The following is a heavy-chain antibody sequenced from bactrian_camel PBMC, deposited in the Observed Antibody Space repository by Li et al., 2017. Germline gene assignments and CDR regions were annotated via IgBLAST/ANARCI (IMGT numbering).Heavy chain of an antibody. J-gene: IGHJ4*01. CDR3: AACWLLYSGAWNNPGEYSY. CDR2: IYISDGENST. D-gene: IGHD2*01. V-gene: IGHV3S1*01. CDR1: DHTYDSNC. Sequence: HVQLVESGGGSVQSGGSLRLSYTTSDHTYDSNCLAWFRQAPGKEREGVAAIYISDGENSTYYSDSVKGRFSISQENAKNAVALQMNSLKSEDTAMYYCAACWLLYSGAWNNPGEYSYWGQGTQVTVS.